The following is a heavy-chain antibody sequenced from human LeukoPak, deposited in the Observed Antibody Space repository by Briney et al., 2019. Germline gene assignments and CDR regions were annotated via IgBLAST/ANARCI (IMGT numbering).Heavy chain of an antibody. CDR2: INPSGGST. Sequence: ASVKVSCKASGYTFTSYYMHWVRQAPGQGLEWMGIINPSGGSTSYAQKFQGRVTMTRDMSTSTVYMELSSLRSEDTAVYYCAREGYYDSSGYDELFDYWGQGTLVTVSS. J-gene: IGHJ4*02. V-gene: IGHV1-46*01. CDR1: GYTFTSYY. CDR3: AREGYYDSSGYDELFDY. D-gene: IGHD3-22*01.